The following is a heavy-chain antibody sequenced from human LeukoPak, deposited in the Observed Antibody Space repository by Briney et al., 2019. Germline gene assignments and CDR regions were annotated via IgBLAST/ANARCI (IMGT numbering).Heavy chain of an antibody. J-gene: IGHJ4*02. V-gene: IGHV3-7*01. Sequence: SGGSLRLSCAASGFTFSSYFMSWVRQAPGKGLEWVANIKQDGSAKYSVDSVKGRFTISRDNPKNSLFLQMNSLRAEDTAVYYCVRVGTDSPWLWDYWGQGTQVTVSS. CDR3: VRVGTDSPWLWDY. CDR1: GFTFSSYF. D-gene: IGHD5-18*01. CDR2: IKQDGSAK.